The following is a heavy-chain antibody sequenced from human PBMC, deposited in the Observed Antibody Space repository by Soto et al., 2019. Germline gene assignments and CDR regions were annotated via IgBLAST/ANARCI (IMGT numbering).Heavy chain of an antibody. Sequence: SETLSLTCSVSGVSISSYFWSWIRQPPGRGLEWIGYTYHRGSTNYSPSRKSRVAISLDTSENQFSLKVSSVTAADTAVYYGARIGGYHGPLDYWGQGTPVTVSS. J-gene: IGHJ4*02. V-gene: IGHV4-59*01. D-gene: IGHD3-16*02. CDR3: ARIGGYHGPLDY. CDR2: TYHRGST. CDR1: GVSISSYF.